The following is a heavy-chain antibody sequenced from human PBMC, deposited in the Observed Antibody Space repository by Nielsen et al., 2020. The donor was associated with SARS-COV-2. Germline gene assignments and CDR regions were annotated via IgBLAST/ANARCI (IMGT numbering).Heavy chain of an antibody. D-gene: IGHD1-26*01. CDR2: INPNSGGT. Sequence: ASVKVSCEASGYTFTGYYMHWVRQAPGQGLEWMGRINPNSGGTNYAQKFQGRVTMTRDTSISTAYMELSRLRSDDTAVYYCARDLVGRGVGGYWGQGTLVTVSS. CDR3: ARDLVGRGVGGY. J-gene: IGHJ4*02. V-gene: IGHV1-2*06. CDR1: GYTFTGYY.